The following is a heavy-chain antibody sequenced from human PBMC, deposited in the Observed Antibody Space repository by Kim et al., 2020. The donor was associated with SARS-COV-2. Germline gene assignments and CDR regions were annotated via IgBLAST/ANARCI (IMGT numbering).Heavy chain of an antibody. V-gene: IGHV4-39*07. J-gene: IGHJ4*02. CDR3: AREGCSGGSCYY. D-gene: IGHD2-15*01. Sequence: SETLSLTCTVSGGSISSSSYYWGWIRQPPGKGLEWIGSIYYSGSTYYNPSLKSRVTISVDTSKNQFSLKLSSVTAADTAVYYCAREGCSGGSCYYWGQGTLVTVSS. CDR1: GGSISSSSYY. CDR2: IYYSGST.